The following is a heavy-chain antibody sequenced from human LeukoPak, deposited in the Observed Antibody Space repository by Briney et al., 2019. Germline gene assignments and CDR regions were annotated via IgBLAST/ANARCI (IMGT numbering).Heavy chain of an antibody. V-gene: IGHV3-23*01. CDR3: AKDYYYDSNHFDY. D-gene: IGHD3-22*01. CDR2: ISDSGGST. J-gene: IGHJ4*02. CDR1: GFIVSSNY. Sequence: PGGSLRLSCAASGFIVSSNYMTWVRQAPGKGLEWVSVISDSGGSTYYADSVKGRFTISRDNSKNTLYLQMNSLRAEDTAVYYCAKDYYYDSNHFDYWGQGTLVTVSS.